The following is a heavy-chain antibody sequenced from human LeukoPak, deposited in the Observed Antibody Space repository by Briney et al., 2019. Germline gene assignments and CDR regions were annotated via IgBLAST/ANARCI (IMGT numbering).Heavy chain of an antibody. J-gene: IGHJ3*02. CDR3: ARRRYYYDSSGYLNDAFDI. CDR1: GFTFSDYY. D-gene: IGHD3-22*01. Sequence: LRLSCAASGFTFSDYYMSWIRQPPGKGLEWIGYIYYSGSTNYNPSLKSRVTISVDTSKNQFSLKLSSVTAADTAVYYCARRRYYYDSSGYLNDAFDIWGQGTMVTVSS. V-gene: IGHV4-59*01. CDR2: IYYSGST.